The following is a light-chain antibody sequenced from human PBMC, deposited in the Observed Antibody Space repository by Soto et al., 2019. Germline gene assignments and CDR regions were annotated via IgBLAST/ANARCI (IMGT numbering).Light chain of an antibody. V-gene: IGLV2-8*01. CDR1: ISDVGGYNY. Sequence: QSALTQPPSACGSPGQSFTISCTGTISDVGGYNYVSWYQQHPGKAPKLIISEVSKRPSGVPDRFSGSKSGNTASLTVSGLQAQDEADYYCTSHAGSNNYVFGTGTKVTV. J-gene: IGLJ1*01. CDR2: EVS. CDR3: TSHAGSNNYV.